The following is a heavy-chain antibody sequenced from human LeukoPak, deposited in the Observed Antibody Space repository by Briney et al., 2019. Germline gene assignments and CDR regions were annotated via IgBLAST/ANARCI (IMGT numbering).Heavy chain of an antibody. V-gene: IGHV4-4*07. CDR2: IYTSGST. Sequence: SETLSLTCTVSGGSISSYYWSWIRQPAGKGLEWIRRIYTSGSTNYNPSLKSRVTMSVDTSKNQFSLKLSSVTAADTAVYYCASLIGYCSSTSCYDPPYYYYYMDVWGKGTTVTVSS. D-gene: IGHD2-2*01. CDR3: ASLIGYCSSTSCYDPPYYYYYMDV. J-gene: IGHJ6*03. CDR1: GGSISSYY.